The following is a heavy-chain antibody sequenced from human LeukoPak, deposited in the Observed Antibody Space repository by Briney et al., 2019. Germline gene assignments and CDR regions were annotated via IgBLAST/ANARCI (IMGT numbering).Heavy chain of an antibody. CDR1: GYTFTGYY. CDR3: SRGHSNYPSFDY. J-gene: IGHJ4*02. D-gene: IGHD4-11*01. Sequence: GASVKVSCKASGYTFTGYYMHWVRQAPGQGLEWMGWINPNSGGTNYAQKFQGRVTMTRDTSISTAYMELSGLRSDDTAVYYCSRGHSNYPSFDYWGQGPLVTVSS. V-gene: IGHV1-2*02. CDR2: INPNSGGT.